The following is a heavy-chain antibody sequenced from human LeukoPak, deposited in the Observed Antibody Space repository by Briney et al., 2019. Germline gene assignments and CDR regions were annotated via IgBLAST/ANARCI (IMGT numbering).Heavy chain of an antibody. J-gene: IGHJ4*02. CDR1: GFTFGDYA. CDR2: IRSKAYGGTT. CDR3: TVGLYYDFWSGYPYYFDY. Sequence: TGGSLRLSCTASGFTFGDYAMSWVRQAPGKGLEWVGFIRSKAYGGTTEYAASVKGRFTISRDDSKSIAYLQMNSLKTEDTAVYYCTVGLYYDFWSGYPYYFDYWGQGTLVTVSS. D-gene: IGHD3-3*01. V-gene: IGHV3-49*04.